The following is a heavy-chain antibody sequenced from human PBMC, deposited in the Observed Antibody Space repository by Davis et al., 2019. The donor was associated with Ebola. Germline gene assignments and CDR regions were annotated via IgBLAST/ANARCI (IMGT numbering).Heavy chain of an antibody. CDR3: ARWVAGSSSYFDY. J-gene: IGHJ4*02. CDR2: INAGNGNT. CDR1: GYTFTSYG. D-gene: IGHD2-2*01. V-gene: IGHV1-3*01. Sequence: AASVKVSCKASGYTFTSYGISWVRQGPGQGLEWMGWINAGNGNTKYSQKFQGRVTITRDTSASTAYMELSSLRSEDTAVYYCARWVAGSSSYFDYWGQGTLVTVS.